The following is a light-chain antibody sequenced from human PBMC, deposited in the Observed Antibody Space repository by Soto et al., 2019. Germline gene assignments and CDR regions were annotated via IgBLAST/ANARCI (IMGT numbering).Light chain of an antibody. J-gene: IGKJ1*01. V-gene: IGKV3-20*01. CDR2: GTS. CDR3: QHYNSYSEA. CDR1: QSISSKY. Sequence: ESVLTQSPGTLSLSPGERATLSCRASQSISSKYLAWYQQKPGQAPRLLIFGTSNRATGIPDRFSGSGSGTDFTLTISRLEPEDFATYYCQHYNSYSEAFGQGTKVELK.